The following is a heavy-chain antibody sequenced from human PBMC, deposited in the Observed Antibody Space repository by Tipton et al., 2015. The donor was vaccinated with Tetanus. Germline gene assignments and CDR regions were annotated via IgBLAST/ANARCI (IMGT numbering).Heavy chain of an antibody. CDR3: ARYSSGWYIDY. Sequence: TLSLTCAISGDSVSSNSAAWNWTRHSPSSGLERMVRKYYRSKWYSDFAVSVRSRITINPDTSKTQFSLQLNSVTPEDTAVYYCARYSSGWYIDYWGQGTLVTVSS. J-gene: IGHJ4*02. CDR1: GDSVSSNSAA. D-gene: IGHD6-19*01. V-gene: IGHV6-1*01. CDR2: KYYRSKWYS.